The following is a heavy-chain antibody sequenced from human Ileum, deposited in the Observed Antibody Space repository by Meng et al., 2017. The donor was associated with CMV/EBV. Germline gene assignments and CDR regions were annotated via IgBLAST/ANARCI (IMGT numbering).Heavy chain of an antibody. CDR1: GYTFTSYY. J-gene: IGHJ6*02. Sequence: ASVKVSCKASGYTFTSYYMHWVRQATGQGLEWMGIINPSGGSTSYAQKFQGRVTMTRDTSTSTVYMELSSLRSEDTAVYYSARDGTYQVYYYGMDVWGQRTTVTVSS. D-gene: IGHD2-2*01. V-gene: IGHV1-46*01. CDR2: INPSGGST. CDR3: ARDGTYQVYYYGMDV.